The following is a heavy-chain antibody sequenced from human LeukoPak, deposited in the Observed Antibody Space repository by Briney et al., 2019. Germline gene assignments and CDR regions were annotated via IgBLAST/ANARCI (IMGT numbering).Heavy chain of an antibody. CDR2: IRYDGSNK. D-gene: IGHD2-2*01. CDR1: GFTFSSYG. J-gene: IGHJ4*02. Sequence: PGGSLRLSCAASGFTFSSYGMHWVRQAPDKGLEWVAFIRYDGSNKYYADSVKGRFTISRDNSKNTLYLQMNSLRAEDTAVYYCAKGKEGRSRDFDYWGQGTLVTVSS. CDR3: AKGKEGRSRDFDY. V-gene: IGHV3-30*02.